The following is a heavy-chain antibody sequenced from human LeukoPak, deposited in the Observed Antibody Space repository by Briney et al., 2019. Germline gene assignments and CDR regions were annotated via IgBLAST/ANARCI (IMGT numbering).Heavy chain of an antibody. CDR2: ISYDGSNK. J-gene: IGHJ4*02. D-gene: IGHD3-22*01. CDR3: ARDLYYYDSSGYYPAPFDY. Sequence: GGSLRLSCAASGFTFSSYAMSWVRQAPGKGLEWVAVISYDGSNKYYADSVKGRFTNSRDNSKNTLYLQMNSLRAEDTAVYYCARDLYYYDSSGYYPAPFDYWGQGTLVTVSP. CDR1: GFTFSSYA. V-gene: IGHV3-30-3*01.